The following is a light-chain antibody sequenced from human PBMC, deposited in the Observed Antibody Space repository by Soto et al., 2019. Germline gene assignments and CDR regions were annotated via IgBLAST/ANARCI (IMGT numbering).Light chain of an antibody. V-gene: IGKV3-11*01. Sequence: EIVLTQSPATLSLSPGARATLSCRASQSVSNPLALYQQKPGQAPRLLIYYASKRATGIPARFSGSGSGTDFTLTISSLEPEDFAGYFCQQRKNWPPMYSLGQGTRLEIK. CDR3: QQRKNWPPMYS. CDR2: YAS. J-gene: IGKJ2*01. CDR1: QSVSNP.